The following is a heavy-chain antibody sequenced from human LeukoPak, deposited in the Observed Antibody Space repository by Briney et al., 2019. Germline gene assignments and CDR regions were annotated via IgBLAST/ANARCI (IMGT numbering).Heavy chain of an antibody. CDR3: AREGLRSIAARRGTRDYMDV. J-gene: IGHJ6*03. D-gene: IGHD6-6*01. Sequence: ASVKVSCKASGYTFTGYYMHWVRQAPGQGLEWMGWINPNSGDTNYAQKFQGRVTMTRDTSISTAYMELSSLRSDDTAVYYCAREGLRSIAARRGTRDYMDVWGKGTTVIVSS. CDR1: GYTFTGYY. V-gene: IGHV1-2*02. CDR2: INPNSGDT.